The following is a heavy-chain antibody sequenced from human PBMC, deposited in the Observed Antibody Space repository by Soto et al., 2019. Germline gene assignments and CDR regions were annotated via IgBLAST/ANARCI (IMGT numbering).Heavy chain of an antibody. CDR3: ARGRDCSSTSCYLAFDI. CDR1: GGTFSSYA. J-gene: IGHJ3*02. D-gene: IGHD2-2*01. V-gene: IGHV1-8*02. CDR2: MNPNSGTA. Sequence: GASVKVSCKASGGTFSSYAISWVRQAPGQGLEWMGGMNPNSGTAGYAQKFQGRVTMTTNASISTAYMELSSLRSEDTAVYYCARGRDCSSTSCYLAFDIWXQGTMVTVSS.